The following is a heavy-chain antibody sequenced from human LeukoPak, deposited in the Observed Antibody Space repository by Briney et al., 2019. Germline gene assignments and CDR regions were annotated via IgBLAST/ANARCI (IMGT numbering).Heavy chain of an antibody. CDR3: AKDPIQYYYDSSGYQGDY. Sequence: PGGSLRLSCAASGFTVSSNEMNWVRQAPGKGLEWVSSISGGSTYYADSRKGRFTISRDNSKNTLYLQMNSLRAEDTAVYYCAKDPIQYYYDSSGYQGDYWGQGTLVTVSS. V-gene: IGHV3-38-3*01. CDR2: ISGGST. J-gene: IGHJ4*02. D-gene: IGHD3-22*01. CDR1: GFTVSSNE.